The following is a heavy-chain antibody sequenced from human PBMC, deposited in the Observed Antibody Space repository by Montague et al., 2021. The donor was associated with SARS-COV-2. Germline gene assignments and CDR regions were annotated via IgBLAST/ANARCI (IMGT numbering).Heavy chain of an antibody. J-gene: IGHJ6*03. CDR3: ASGDDNGSGYLDV. V-gene: IGHV4-34*01. CDR2: INHSGTT. D-gene: IGHD1-26*01. CDR1: DGSFSNFY. Sequence: SETLSLTCAVFDGSFSNFYWSWIRQPPGKGLEWIGEINHSGTTYYNPSLKSRVTISVDTSRNQFSLKLNSVTAADAAVYYCASGDDNGSGYLDVWGKGTTGTVAS.